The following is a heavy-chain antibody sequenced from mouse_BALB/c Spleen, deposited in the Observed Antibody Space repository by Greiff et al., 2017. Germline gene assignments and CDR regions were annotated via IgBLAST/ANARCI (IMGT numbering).Heavy chain of an antibody. D-gene: IGHD1-1*01. J-gene: IGHJ4*01. CDR3: ARAYYGVMDY. Sequence: VKLMESGPGLVAPSQSLSITCTVSGFSLTSYGVHWVRQPPGKGLEWLGVIWAGGSTNYNTALMSRLSISKDNSKSQVFLKMHSLQTDDTAMYYCARAYYGVMDYWGQGASVTVSS. CDR1: GFSLTSYG. CDR2: IWAGGST. V-gene: IGHV2-9*02.